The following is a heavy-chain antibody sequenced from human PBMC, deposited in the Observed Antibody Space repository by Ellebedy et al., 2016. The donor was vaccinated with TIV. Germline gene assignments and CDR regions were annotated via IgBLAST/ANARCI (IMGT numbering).Heavy chain of an antibody. CDR2: ISGSGGST. CDR3: AKSARWLLFDY. J-gene: IGHJ4*02. CDR1: GFTFSTYG. D-gene: IGHD5-24*01. Sequence: GESLKISCAASGFTFSTYGMSWVRQAPGKGLEWVSSISGSGGSTDYADSVKGRFTISRDNSKNTVYLQMNSLRAEDTAVYYCAKSARWLLFDYWGQGTLVTVSS. V-gene: IGHV3-23*01.